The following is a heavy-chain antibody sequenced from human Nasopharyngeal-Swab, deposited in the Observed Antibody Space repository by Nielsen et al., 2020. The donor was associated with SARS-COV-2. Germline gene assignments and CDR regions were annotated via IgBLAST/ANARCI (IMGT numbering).Heavy chain of an antibody. CDR1: VFTFSSYA. D-gene: IGHD3-22*01. CDR3: AKVGITMIVVVKYYFDY. CDR2: ISGSGGST. V-gene: IGHV3-23*01. Sequence: GESLKISCAASVFTFSSYAMSWVRQAPGKGLEWVSAISGSGGSTYYADSVKGRFTVSRDNSKNTLYLQMNSLRAEDTAVYYCAKVGITMIVVVKYYFDYWGQGTLVTVSS. J-gene: IGHJ4*02.